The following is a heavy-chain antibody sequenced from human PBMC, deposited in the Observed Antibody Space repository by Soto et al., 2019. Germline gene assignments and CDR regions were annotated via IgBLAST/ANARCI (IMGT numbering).Heavy chain of an antibody. CDR2: IKGDGSEK. CDR3: ARGLAAPDY. CDR1: GFMFKNYW. V-gene: IGHV3-7*01. J-gene: IGHJ4*02. D-gene: IGHD6-25*01. Sequence: EVQLVDSGGGLVQPGGSLRLSCAASGFMFKNYWMSWVRQAPGKGLQWVANIKGDGSEKFYVDSVKGRFTISRDNVKNSLSLQMTSLRVGATGVYYCARGLAAPDYWGQGILVTVS.